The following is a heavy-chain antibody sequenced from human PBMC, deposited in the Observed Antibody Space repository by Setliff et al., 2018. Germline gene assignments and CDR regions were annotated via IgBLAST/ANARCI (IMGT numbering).Heavy chain of an antibody. Sequence: GGSLRLSCAASGFSINVYSRTWVRQAPGKGLECVSGMYGVGATFYADSVKGRFTISRDISENTLYLQMNSLRPEDTAVYYCAKDRVPDGYWDFDYWGQGILVTVSS. CDR2: MYGVGAT. CDR3: AKDRVPDGYWDFDY. D-gene: IGHD4-17*01. CDR1: GFSINVYS. J-gene: IGHJ4*02. V-gene: IGHV3-23*01.